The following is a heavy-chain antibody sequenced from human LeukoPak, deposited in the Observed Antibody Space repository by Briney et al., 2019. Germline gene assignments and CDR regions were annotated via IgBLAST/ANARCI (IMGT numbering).Heavy chain of an antibody. CDR1: GFTFSNYG. CDR2: ITVSGGNT. V-gene: IGHV3-23*01. J-gene: IGHJ4*02. CDR3: AKSGYNRFDY. Sequence: PGGSLRLSCAASGFTFSNYGISWVRQAPGKGLEWVSGITVSGGNTYYAESVKGRFTISRDNSKDTLYLQMNNLRAEDTAVYYCAKSGYNRFDYWGQGALVTVSS. D-gene: IGHD5-24*01.